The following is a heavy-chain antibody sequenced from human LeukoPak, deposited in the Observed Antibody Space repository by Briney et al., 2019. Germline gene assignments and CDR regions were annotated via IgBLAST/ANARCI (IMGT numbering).Heavy chain of an antibody. CDR3: ARLYGTFLEWSPYFDY. D-gene: IGHD3-3*02. Sequence: PGGSLRLSCAASGFTFSTYGMHWVRQAPGKGLEWVSVIYSGGSTYYADSVKGRFTISRHNSKNTLYLQMNSLRAEDTAVYYCARLYGTFLEWSPYFDYWGQGTLVTVSS. CDR1: GFTFSTYG. CDR2: IYSGGST. J-gene: IGHJ4*02. V-gene: IGHV3-53*04.